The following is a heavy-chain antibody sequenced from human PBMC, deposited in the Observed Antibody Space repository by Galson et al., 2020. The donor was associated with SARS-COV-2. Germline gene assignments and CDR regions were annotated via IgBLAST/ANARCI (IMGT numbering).Heavy chain of an antibody. J-gene: IGHJ4*02. D-gene: IGHD3-22*01. CDR1: GFTVSSNY. Sequence: TGGSLRLSCAASGFTVSSNYMSWVRQAPGKGLEWVSVIYSGGSTYYADSVKGRFTISRHNSKNTLYLQMNSLRAEDTAVYYCAWDSSGYHSGAFDYWGQGTLVTVSS. CDR2: IYSGGST. V-gene: IGHV3-53*04. CDR3: AWDSSGYHSGAFDY.